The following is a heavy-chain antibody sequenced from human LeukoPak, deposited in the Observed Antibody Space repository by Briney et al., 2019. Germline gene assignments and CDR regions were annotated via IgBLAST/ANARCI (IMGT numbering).Heavy chain of an antibody. CDR2: INPSGGST. Sequence: ASVKVSCKASGYTLTSYYMHWVRQAPGQGLEWMGIINPSGGSTSYAQKFQGRVTMTRDTSTSTVYMELSSLRSEDTAVYYCASSQEDGDILNYGMDVWGQGTTVTVSS. J-gene: IGHJ6*02. CDR1: GYTLTSYY. CDR3: ASSQEDGDILNYGMDV. V-gene: IGHV1-46*01. D-gene: IGHD4-17*01.